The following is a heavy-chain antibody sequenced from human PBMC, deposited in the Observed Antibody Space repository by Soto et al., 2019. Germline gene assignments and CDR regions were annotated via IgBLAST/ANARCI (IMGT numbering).Heavy chain of an antibody. CDR1: GGCVSSADDA. D-gene: IGHD2-8*01. Sequence: PSGSMSLTSTACGGCVSSADDAGSWISQPPGKGLEWIGYIYYSGSTYYNPSLKSRVTISVDTSKNQFSLKLSSVTAADTAVYYCARILYKTPDVDFWGQATLVTVSS. J-gene: IGHJ4*02. V-gene: IGHV4-30-4*01. CDR3: ARILYKTPDVDF. CDR2: IYYSGST.